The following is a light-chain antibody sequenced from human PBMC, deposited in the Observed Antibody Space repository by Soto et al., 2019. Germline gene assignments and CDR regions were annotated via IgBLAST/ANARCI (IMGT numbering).Light chain of an antibody. J-gene: IGKJ1*01. CDR2: GTS. V-gene: IGKV1-39*01. CDR1: QTISSY. Sequence: DIQMTQSPSSLSASVGDRVTITCRASQTISSYLNWYQQKPGKAPKLLIYGTSSLQSGVPSRFGGSGSGTGFTLTISSLQPDDFATYYCQQYNDYWTFGQGTKVDIK. CDR3: QQYNDYWT.